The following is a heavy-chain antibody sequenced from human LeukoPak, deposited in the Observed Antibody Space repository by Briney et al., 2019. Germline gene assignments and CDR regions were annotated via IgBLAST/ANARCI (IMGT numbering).Heavy chain of an antibody. Sequence: PSETLSLTCTVSGGSIDGSPKYWGWLRQPPGKGLEWIGYVFYTGSTSYNPSLESRVTISVDTSKNQFSLKLSSVTAADTAVYYCARQGITIFGVVIRPFDYWGQGTLVTVSS. CDR1: GGSIDGSPKY. V-gene: IGHV4-39*01. D-gene: IGHD3-3*01. CDR3: ARQGITIFGVVIRPFDY. J-gene: IGHJ4*02. CDR2: VFYTGST.